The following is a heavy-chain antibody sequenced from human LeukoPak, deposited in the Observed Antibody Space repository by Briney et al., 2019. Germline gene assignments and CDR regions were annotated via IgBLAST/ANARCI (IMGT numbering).Heavy chain of an antibody. CDR1: GCTSIGYW. CDR2: INQDGSQK. Sequence: SGGSRRLSGAASGCTSIGYWRSWFRRPPGRGRGWVAKINQDGSQKFSVDSVKGRFNISRGNDKNSLSLQEHSLRVEDRAVYYCARDWFGGDYDRFDYWGQGTLVSVSS. CDR3: ARDWFGGDYDRFDY. V-gene: IGHV3-7*03. D-gene: IGHD4-17*01. J-gene: IGHJ4*02.